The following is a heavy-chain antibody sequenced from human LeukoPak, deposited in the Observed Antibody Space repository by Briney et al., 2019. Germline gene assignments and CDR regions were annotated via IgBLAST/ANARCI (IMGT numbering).Heavy chain of an antibody. J-gene: IGHJ4*02. CDR3: ARVSPLIAVAGDFDY. CDR2: INPNSGGT. D-gene: IGHD6-19*01. Sequence: ASVKVSCKASGYTFTGYYMHWVRQAPGQGLEWMGWINPNSGGTNYAQKFQGRGTMTRDTSISTAYMELSRLRSDDTAVYYCARVSPLIAVAGDFDYWGQGTLVTVSS. CDR1: GYTFTGYY. V-gene: IGHV1-2*02.